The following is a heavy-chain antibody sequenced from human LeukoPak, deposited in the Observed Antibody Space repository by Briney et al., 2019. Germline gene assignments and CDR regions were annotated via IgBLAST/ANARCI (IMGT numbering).Heavy chain of an antibody. V-gene: IGHV3-21*01. J-gene: IGHJ4*02. CDR2: ISSSSSYI. Sequence: PGGSLRLSCAASGFTFSGYSMNWVRQAPGKGLEWVSSISSSSSYIYYADSVKGRFTISRDNAKNSLYLQMNSLRAEDTAVYYCARTDYGDDYFDYWGQGTLVTVSS. CDR3: ARTDYGDDYFDY. D-gene: IGHD4-17*01. CDR1: GFTFSGYS.